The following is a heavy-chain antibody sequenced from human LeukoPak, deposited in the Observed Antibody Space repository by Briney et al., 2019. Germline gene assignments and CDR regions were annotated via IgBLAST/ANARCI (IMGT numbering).Heavy chain of an antibody. D-gene: IGHD3-10*01. J-gene: IGHJ4*02. Sequence: GGSLRLSCAASGFTFSSYAMSWVRQAPGKGLEWVGFIRSKAYGGTTEYAASVKGRFTISRDDSKSIAYLQMNSLKTEDTAVYYCTGHGSGSYILDYWGQGTLVTVSS. CDR2: IRSKAYGGTT. CDR3: TGHGSGSYILDY. V-gene: IGHV3-49*04. CDR1: GFTFSSYA.